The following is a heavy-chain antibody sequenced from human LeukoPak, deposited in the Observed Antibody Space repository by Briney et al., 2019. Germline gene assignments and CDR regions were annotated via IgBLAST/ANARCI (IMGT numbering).Heavy chain of an antibody. V-gene: IGHV3-30*02. CDR3: AKDEARRRDGYNYLIDY. D-gene: IGHD5-24*01. CDR2: IRYDGSNK. CDR1: GFTFSSYG. J-gene: IGHJ4*02. Sequence: PGGSLRLSCAASGFTFSSYGMHWVRQAPGKGLEWVAFIRYDGSNKYYADSVKGRFTISRDNSKNTLCLQMNSLRAEDTAVYYCAKDEARRRDGYNYLIDYWGQGTLVTVSS.